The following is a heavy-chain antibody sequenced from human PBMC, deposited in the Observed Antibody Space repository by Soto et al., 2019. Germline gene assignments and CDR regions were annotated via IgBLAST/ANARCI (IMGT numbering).Heavy chain of an antibody. D-gene: IGHD2-2*01. V-gene: IGHV4-30-4*01. CDR3: ARGDIVVVPAGGYWFDP. J-gene: IGHJ5*02. Sequence: SETLSLTCTVSGGSIGSGDYYWSWIRQPPGKGLEWIGYIYYSGSTYYNPSLKSRVTISVDTSKNQFSLKLSSVTAADTAVYYCARGDIVVVPAGGYWFDPWGQGTLVTSPQ. CDR1: GGSIGSGDYY. CDR2: IYYSGST.